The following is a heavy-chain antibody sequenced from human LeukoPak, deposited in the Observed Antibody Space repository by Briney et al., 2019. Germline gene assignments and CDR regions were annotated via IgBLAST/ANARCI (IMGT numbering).Heavy chain of an antibody. CDR2: ISSSSSYI. J-gene: IGHJ4*02. CDR3: ARDARKSIVVVTAIDY. V-gene: IGHV3-21*01. D-gene: IGHD2-21*02. CDR1: GFTFSSYS. Sequence: GGSLRLSCAASGFTFSSYSMNWVRQAPGKGLEWVSSISSSSSYIYYADSVKGRFTISRDNAKNSLYLQMNSLRAEDTAVYYCARDARKSIVVVTAIDYWGKGTLVTVSS.